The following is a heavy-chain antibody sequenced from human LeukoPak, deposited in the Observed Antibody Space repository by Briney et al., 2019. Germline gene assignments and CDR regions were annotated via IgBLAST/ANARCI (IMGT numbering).Heavy chain of an antibody. CDR1: GGSISSSRYY. D-gene: IGHD6-13*01. V-gene: IGHV4-39*07. Sequence: PSETLSLTCSVPGGSISSSRYYWGWIRQPPGKGLEWIGEIYHSGSTNYNPSLKSRVTISVDKSKNQFSLKLSSVTAADTAVYYCARRPIDSRRLDYWGQGTLVTVSS. CDR3: ARRPIDSRRLDY. CDR2: IYHSGST. J-gene: IGHJ4*02.